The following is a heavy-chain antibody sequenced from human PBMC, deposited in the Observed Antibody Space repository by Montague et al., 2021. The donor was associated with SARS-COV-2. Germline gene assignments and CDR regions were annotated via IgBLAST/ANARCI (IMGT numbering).Heavy chain of an antibody. CDR1: GFSLSTSGMC. V-gene: IGHV2-70*01. CDR3: ARTRYFGILYYYNGIDV. Sequence: PALVKPTQTLTLTCTFSGFSLSTSGMCVSWIRQPPGKALEWLALIDWDDDKYYSTSLKTRLTISKDTSKNQVVLTMTNMDPVDTATYYCARTRYFGILYYYNGIDVWSRGTTVTVSS. J-gene: IGHJ6*02. CDR2: IDWDDDK. D-gene: IGHD3-9*01.